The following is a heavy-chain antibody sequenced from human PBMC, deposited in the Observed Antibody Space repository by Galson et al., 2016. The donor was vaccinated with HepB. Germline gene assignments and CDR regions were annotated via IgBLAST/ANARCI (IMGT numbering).Heavy chain of an antibody. D-gene: IGHD3-3*01. Sequence: SETLSLTCTVSGGSIRSYYWTWIRQPPGKGLEWIGFMYYSGTTNYNPSLKSRVTISVDTSKNQFSLKLSSVTAADTAVYYWARGLSYSDFWTGYHSFDYWGQGTLVTVSS. J-gene: IGHJ4*02. CDR1: GGSIRSYY. V-gene: IGHV4-59*01. CDR2: MYYSGTT. CDR3: ARGLSYSDFWTGYHSFDY.